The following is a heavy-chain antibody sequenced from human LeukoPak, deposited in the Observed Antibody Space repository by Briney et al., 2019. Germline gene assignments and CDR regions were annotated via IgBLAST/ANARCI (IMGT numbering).Heavy chain of an antibody. D-gene: IGHD6-13*01. V-gene: IGHV3-21*01. J-gene: IGHJ6*02. CDR1: GFTFSSYS. Sequence: GGSLRLSCAASGFTFSSYSMNWVRQAPGKGLEWVSSISSSSSYIYYADSVKGRFTISRDNAKNSLYLQMNSLRAEDTAVYYCARDSSRLGNYYGMDVWGQGTTVTVSS. CDR2: ISSSSSYI. CDR3: ARDSSRLGNYYGMDV.